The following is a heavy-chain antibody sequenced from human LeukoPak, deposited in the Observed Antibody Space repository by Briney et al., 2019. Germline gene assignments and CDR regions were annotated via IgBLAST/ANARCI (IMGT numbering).Heavy chain of an antibody. V-gene: IGHV1-69*13. D-gene: IGHD5-24*01. CDR2: IIPIFGTA. Sequence: SVKVSCKASGGTFSSYAISWVRQAPGQGLEWMGGIIPIFGTASYAQKFQGRVTITADESTSTAYMELSSLRSEDTAVYYCARVPWRDGYNRPSDYWGQGTLVTVSS. CDR3: ARVPWRDGYNRPSDY. J-gene: IGHJ4*02. CDR1: GGTFSSYA.